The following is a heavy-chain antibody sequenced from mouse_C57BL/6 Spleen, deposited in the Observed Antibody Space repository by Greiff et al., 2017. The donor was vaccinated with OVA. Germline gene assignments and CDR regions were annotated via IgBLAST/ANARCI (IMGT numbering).Heavy chain of an antibody. CDR2: IYPGDGDT. D-gene: IGHD1-1*01. CDR3: AIALFITTVVAPFDY. V-gene: IGHV1-82*01. Sequence: QVQLQQSGPELVKPGASVKISCKASGYAFSSSWMNWVKQRPGKGLEWIGRIYPGDGDTNYNGKFKGKATLTADKSSSTAYMQLSSLTSEDSAVYVCAIALFITTVVAPFDYWGQGTTLTVSS. CDR1: GYAFSSSW. J-gene: IGHJ2*01.